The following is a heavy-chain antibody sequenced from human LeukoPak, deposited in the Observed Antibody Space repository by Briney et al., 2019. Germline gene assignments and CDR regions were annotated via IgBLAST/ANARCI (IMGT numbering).Heavy chain of an antibody. CDR1: GFTFSSYS. J-gene: IGHJ6*03. D-gene: IGHD1-26*01. CDR3: ARDGYSGSYNLYYYYYMDV. CDR2: ISSSGSYI. Sequence: PGGSLTLSCAASGFTFSSYSMNWVRQAPGKGLEWVSSISSSGSYIYYADSVKGRFTISRDNAKNSLYLQMNSLRAEDTAVYYCARDGYSGSYNLYYYYYMDVWGKGTTVTVSS. V-gene: IGHV3-21*01.